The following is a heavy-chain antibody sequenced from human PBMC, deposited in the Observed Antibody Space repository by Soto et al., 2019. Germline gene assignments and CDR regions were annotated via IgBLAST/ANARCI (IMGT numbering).Heavy chain of an antibody. CDR2: VDGSGYDT. CDR3: AKWSVSYYYYMDV. CDR1: GFTFSSYA. Sequence: PGGSLRLSCAASGFTFSSYAMGWLRQAPGTAPEWVAFVDGSGYDTSFADSVKGRFTISRDNSKNTLYLQMNSLRAEDTAVYYCAKWSVSYYYYMDVWGKGTTVTVSS. J-gene: IGHJ6*03. V-gene: IGHV3-23*01. D-gene: IGHD4-17*01.